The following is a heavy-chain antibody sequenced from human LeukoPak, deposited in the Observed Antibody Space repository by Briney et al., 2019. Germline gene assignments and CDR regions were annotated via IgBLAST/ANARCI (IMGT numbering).Heavy chain of an antibody. D-gene: IGHD6-19*01. CDR3: ARAGYSSGWSRRFWFDP. CDR2: IYYSGST. Sequence: PSETLSLTCSVSGGSISSYYWSWIRQPPGKGLEWIGYIYYSGSTNYNPSLKSRVTISVDTSKNQFSLKLSSVTAADTAVYYCARAGYSSGWSRRFWFDPWGQGTLVTVSS. CDR1: GGSISSYY. V-gene: IGHV4-59*01. J-gene: IGHJ5*02.